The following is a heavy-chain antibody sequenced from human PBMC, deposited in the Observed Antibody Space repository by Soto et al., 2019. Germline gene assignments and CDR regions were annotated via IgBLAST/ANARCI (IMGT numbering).Heavy chain of an antibody. CDR1: GFTFSSYW. V-gene: IGHV3-74*01. CDR2: INSDGSIT. J-gene: IGHJ6*02. D-gene: IGHD3-22*01. CDR3: ARGLKGYYGMDV. Sequence: EVQLVESGGGLVQPGGSLRLSCAASGFTFSSYWIHWVRQAPGQGLVWVSRINSDGSITNYADSVKGRFTISRDNAKNTVYLEMDSLRAEDAAVYYCARGLKGYYGMDVWGQGTTVTVSS.